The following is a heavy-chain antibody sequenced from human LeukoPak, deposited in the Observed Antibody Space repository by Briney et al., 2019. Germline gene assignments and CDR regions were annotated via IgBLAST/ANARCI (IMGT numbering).Heavy chain of an antibody. Sequence: ASVKVSCKASGYTFTSYGISWVRQAPGQGLEWMGWISAYNGDTNYAQKLQGRVTMTTDTSTSTAYMELRSLRSDDTAVYYCARDGGYDSSGYYPPSSVWGQGTLVTVSS. CDR1: GYTFTSYG. V-gene: IGHV1-18*01. CDR2: ISAYNGDT. D-gene: IGHD3-22*01. CDR3: ARDGGYDSSGYYPPSSV. J-gene: IGHJ4*02.